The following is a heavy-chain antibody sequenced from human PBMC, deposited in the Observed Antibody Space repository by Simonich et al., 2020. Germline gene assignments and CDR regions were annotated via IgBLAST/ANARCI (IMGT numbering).Heavy chain of an antibody. Sequence: QVQLVQSGAEVKKPGASVKVSCKASGYTFTGYYMHWERQAPGQGLGYMGWNNPNRGGKNIAQKFQGRVTMTRDTSISTAYMERSRLRSDDTAVYYCARGRIAAAGTYYYYYMDVWGKGTTVTVSS. J-gene: IGHJ6*03. CDR3: ARGRIAAAGTYYYYYMDV. CDR1: GYTFTGYY. CDR2: NNPNRGGK. D-gene: IGHD6-13*01. V-gene: IGHV1-2*02.